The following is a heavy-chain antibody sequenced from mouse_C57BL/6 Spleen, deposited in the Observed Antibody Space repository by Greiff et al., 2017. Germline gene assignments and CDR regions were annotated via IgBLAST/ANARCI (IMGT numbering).Heavy chain of an antibody. V-gene: IGHV1-80*01. CDR1: GYAFSSYW. D-gene: IGHD2-5*01. Sequence: VQLQRSGAELVKPGASVKISCKASGYAFSSYWMNWVKQRPGKGLEWIGQIYPGDGDTNYNGKFKGKATLTADKSSSTAYMQLSSLTSEDSAVYFCARSIYYSNYTYAMDYWGQGTSVTVSS. J-gene: IGHJ4*01. CDR2: IYPGDGDT. CDR3: ARSIYYSNYTYAMDY.